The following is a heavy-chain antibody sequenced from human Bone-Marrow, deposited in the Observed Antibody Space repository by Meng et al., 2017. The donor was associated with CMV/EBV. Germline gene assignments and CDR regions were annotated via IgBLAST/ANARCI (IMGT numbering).Heavy chain of an antibody. J-gene: IGHJ4*02. Sequence: GESLKISCAASGFTFSFYAMTWVRQAPGKGLEWVSAITGSGGSTYYADSVKGRFTISRENSRNTLYLQMNSLRAEDTAVYYCARDTYGALDYWGQGTLVTVSS. D-gene: IGHD2-8*01. V-gene: IGHV3-23*01. CDR3: ARDTYGALDY. CDR2: ITGSGGST. CDR1: GFTFSFYA.